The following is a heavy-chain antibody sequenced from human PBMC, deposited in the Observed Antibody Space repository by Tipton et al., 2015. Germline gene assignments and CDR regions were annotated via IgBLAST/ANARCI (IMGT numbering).Heavy chain of an antibody. Sequence: VQLVQSGPEVKKPGESLKISCKGSGYSFTSYWIGWVRQMTGKGLEWMGIIYPGDSDTTYSPSFQGQVTISVDKSISTAYLHRISLKAPDTAIYYCARWLQSGQYNWFDPWGQGTVVTVSS. J-gene: IGHJ5*02. D-gene: IGHD5-24*01. CDR2: IYPGDSDT. CDR3: ARWLQSGQYNWFDP. CDR1: GYSFTSYW. V-gene: IGHV5-51*03.